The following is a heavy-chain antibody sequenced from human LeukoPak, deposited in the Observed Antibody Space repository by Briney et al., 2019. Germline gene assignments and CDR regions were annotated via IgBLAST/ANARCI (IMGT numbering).Heavy chain of an antibody. CDR2: INTDGSST. CDR3: ARVDDYGDYPYYFDS. J-gene: IGHJ4*02. D-gene: IGHD4-17*01. V-gene: IGHV3-74*01. CDR1: GFTFSNYW. Sequence: PGGSLRLSCAASGFTFSNYWMHWVRQAPGKGLVWVSRINTDGSSTDYADSVKGRFTISRDNAKNTLYLQMNSLRAEGTAVYYCARVDDYGDYPYYFDSWGQGTLVTVSS.